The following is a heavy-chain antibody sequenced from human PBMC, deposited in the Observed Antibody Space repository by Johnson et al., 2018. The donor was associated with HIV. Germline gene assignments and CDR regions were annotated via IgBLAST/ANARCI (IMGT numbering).Heavy chain of an antibody. J-gene: IGHJ3*02. Sequence: QVQLVESGGGVVQPGGSLRLSCAVSGFSFRNYYMTWIRQAPRKGLEWVSYISSSGSTIYYADSVKGRFTISRDNARNSLFLQMNSLRAEDTAVYYCAGGFYYGSGSYHGAFDIWGQGTMVTVSS. CDR3: AGGFYYGSGSYHGAFDI. CDR2: ISSSGSTI. CDR1: GFSFRNYY. D-gene: IGHD3-10*01. V-gene: IGHV3-11*04.